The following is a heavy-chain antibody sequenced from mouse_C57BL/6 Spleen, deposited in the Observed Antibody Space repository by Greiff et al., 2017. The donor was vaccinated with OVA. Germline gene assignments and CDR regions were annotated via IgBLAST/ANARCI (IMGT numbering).Heavy chain of an antibody. CDR3: ARQVGTSGYDYDWGYFDV. D-gene: IGHD2-4*01. Sequence: EVHLVESGGDLVKPGGSLKLSCAASGFTFSSYGMSWVRQTPDKRLEWVATISSGGSYTYYPDSVKGRFTISRDNAKNTLYLQMSSLKSEDTAMYYCARQVGTSGYDYDWGYFDVWGTGTTVTVSS. J-gene: IGHJ1*03. V-gene: IGHV5-6*01. CDR1: GFTFSSYG. CDR2: ISSGGSYT.